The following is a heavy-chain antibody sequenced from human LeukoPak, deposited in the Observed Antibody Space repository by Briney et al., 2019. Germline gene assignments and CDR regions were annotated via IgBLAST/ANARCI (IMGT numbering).Heavy chain of an antibody. D-gene: IGHD2-15*01. CDR1: GFTFSDYA. Sequence: GRSLRLSCAASGFTFSDYAMHWVRQAPGKGLDWVADISHAGNSHFYADSVKGRFTISRDNSKNTLYLQMNSLRAEDTAVYYCAKELRDWGQGTLVTVSS. J-gene: IGHJ4*02. CDR3: AKELRD. CDR2: ISHAGNSH. V-gene: IGHV3-30-3*01.